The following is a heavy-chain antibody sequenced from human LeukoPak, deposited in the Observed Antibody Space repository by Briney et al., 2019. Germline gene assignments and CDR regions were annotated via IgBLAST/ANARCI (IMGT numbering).Heavy chain of an antibody. Sequence: GGSLRLSCAASGFNFDDYGMSWVRQAPGKGLEWVSCISSSSSYIYYADSVKGRFTTSRDNAKNSLYLQMNSLRAEDTAVYYCARDLRSSGYYAFDYWGQGTLVTVSS. V-gene: IGHV3-21*01. CDR2: ISSSSSYI. J-gene: IGHJ4*02. D-gene: IGHD3-22*01. CDR1: GFNFDDYG. CDR3: ARDLRSSGYYAFDY.